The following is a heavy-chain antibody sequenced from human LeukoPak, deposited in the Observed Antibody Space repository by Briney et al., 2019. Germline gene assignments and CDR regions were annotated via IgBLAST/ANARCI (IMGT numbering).Heavy chain of an antibody. CDR2: INAGNGNT. CDR3: AREEYYGSGSYSLPDY. Sequence: ASVKVSCMASGYTFTSYGISWVRQAPGQRLEWMGWINAGNGNTKYSQKFQGRVTITRDTSASTAYMELSSLRSEDTAVYYCAREEYYGSGSYSLPDYRGQGTLVTVSS. CDR1: GYTFTSYG. V-gene: IGHV1-3*01. J-gene: IGHJ4*02. D-gene: IGHD3-10*01.